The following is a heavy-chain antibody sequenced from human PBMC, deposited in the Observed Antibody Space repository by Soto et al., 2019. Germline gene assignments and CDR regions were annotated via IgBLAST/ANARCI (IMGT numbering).Heavy chain of an antibody. D-gene: IGHD6-13*01. CDR2: INPNGGST. CDR3: ARGLAAGDY. CDR1: GYTFTNYY. J-gene: IGHJ4*02. V-gene: IGHV1-46*01. Sequence: QVQLVQSGAEVKKPGASVKLSCKASGYTFTNYYIHWVRQAPGQGLEWMAIINPNGGSTNYAQKFQGRVGLNRDTSTSTVYMDLSSLKSEDTAVYYCARGLAAGDYWGQGTLVTVSS.